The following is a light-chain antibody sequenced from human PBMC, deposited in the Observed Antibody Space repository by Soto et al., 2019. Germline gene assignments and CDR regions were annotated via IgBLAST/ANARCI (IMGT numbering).Light chain of an antibody. V-gene: IGLV1-44*01. CDR3: AAWDDRLNGWV. CDR1: SSNFGGNT. J-gene: IGLJ3*02. Sequence: QSVLTQPPSASGTPGQRVIISCSGSSSNFGGNTANWYQQFPGTAPKVPIYGNDQRPSGVPDRFSGSKSGTSASLAISGLQSEDEADYSCAAWDDRLNGWVFGGGTKLTVL. CDR2: GND.